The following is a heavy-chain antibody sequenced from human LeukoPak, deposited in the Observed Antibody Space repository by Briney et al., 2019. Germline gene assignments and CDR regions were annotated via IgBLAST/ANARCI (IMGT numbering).Heavy chain of an antibody. D-gene: IGHD3-16*01. CDR1: GGSFSGYY. Sequence: SETLSLTCAVYGGSFSGYYWSWIRQPPGKGLEWIGEINHSGSTNYNPSLKSRVTISVDVSKNQFSLKLSSVTAADTAVYYCARVGGGREIDYWGQGTLVTVSS. J-gene: IGHJ4*02. CDR3: ARVGGGREIDY. V-gene: IGHV4-34*01. CDR2: INHSGST.